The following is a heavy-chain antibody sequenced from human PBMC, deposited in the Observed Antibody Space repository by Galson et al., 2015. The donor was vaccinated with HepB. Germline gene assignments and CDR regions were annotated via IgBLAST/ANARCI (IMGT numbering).Heavy chain of an antibody. Sequence: SLRLSCAASGFTFSGYVMSWVRQAPGKGLEWVSTISGSGGSTSYADSVKGRFTISRDNSKNTLYLQMNSLRAEDTAIYYCAKDREAGVPAAIYAFDMWGQGTMVTVSS. CDR2: ISGSGGST. J-gene: IGHJ3*02. CDR3: AKDREAGVPAAIYAFDM. D-gene: IGHD2-2*02. V-gene: IGHV3-23*01. CDR1: GFTFSGYV.